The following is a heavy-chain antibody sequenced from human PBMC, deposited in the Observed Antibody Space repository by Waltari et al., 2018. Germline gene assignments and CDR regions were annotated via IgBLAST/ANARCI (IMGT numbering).Heavy chain of an antibody. V-gene: IGHV3-30-3*01. CDR2: MSYDGYSR. D-gene: IGHD2-15*01. J-gene: IGHJ4*02. CDR3: AREGYTSGRAGNFDY. CDR1: RSACKNDN. Sequence: LVESGGDVVQSGRSLRLPRASSRSACKNDNMPWVRQAPGKGLEWVSAMSYDGYSRYYADSVKGRFTISRDDSLKTVYLQLDSLRVEDTAVYYCAREGYTSGRAGNFDYWGQGTLVTVSS.